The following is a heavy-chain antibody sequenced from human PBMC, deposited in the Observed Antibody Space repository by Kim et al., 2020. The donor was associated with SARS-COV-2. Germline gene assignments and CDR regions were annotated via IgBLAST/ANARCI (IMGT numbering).Heavy chain of an antibody. V-gene: IGHV3-11*01. Sequence: AASVKGRYTISRDNDNKSLYLQMNSVRADDTALYYCARVGSTVAADTIDYWGQGTLVTVSS. J-gene: IGHJ4*02. D-gene: IGHD6-13*01. CDR3: ARVGSTVAADTIDY.